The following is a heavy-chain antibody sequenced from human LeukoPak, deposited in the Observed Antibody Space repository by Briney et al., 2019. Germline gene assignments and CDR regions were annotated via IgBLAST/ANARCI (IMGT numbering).Heavy chain of an antibody. J-gene: IGHJ4*02. V-gene: IGHV1-24*01. CDR2: FDPEDGET. Sequence: ASVKVSCKVSGYTLTELSMHWVRQAPGKGLEWMGGFDPEDGETIYAQKFQGRVTMTRDTSISTAYMELSRLRSDDTAVYYCARVGSSGWYYFDYWGQGTLVTVSS. D-gene: IGHD6-19*01. CDR1: GYTLTELS. CDR3: ARVGSSGWYYFDY.